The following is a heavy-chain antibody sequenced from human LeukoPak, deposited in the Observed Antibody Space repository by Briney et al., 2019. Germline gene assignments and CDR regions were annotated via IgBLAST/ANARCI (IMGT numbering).Heavy chain of an antibody. D-gene: IGHD1-1*01. J-gene: IGHJ5*02. CDR2: IYYSGST. V-gene: IGHV4-61*05. Sequence: SETLSLTCTVSGGSISSSSYYWSWIRQPPGKGLEWIGYIYYSGSTNYNPSLKSRVTISVDTSKNQFSLKLSSVTAADTAVYYCARTTYPTWFDPWGQGTLVTVSS. CDR1: GGSISSSSYY. CDR3: ARTTYPTWFDP.